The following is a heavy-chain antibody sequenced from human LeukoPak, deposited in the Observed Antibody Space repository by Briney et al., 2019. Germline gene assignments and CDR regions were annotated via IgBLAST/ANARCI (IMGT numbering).Heavy chain of an antibody. Sequence: GGSVTLFCAASGLSISDNYMSWVRQAPGKGLEWVSIIHSGGNIYYADSVKGRFTISRDNSKNTLYLQMNSLRAEDTAVYYCARDRWYAMDVWGQGTTDRLSS. V-gene: IGHV3-53*01. CDR3: ARDRWYAMDV. J-gene: IGHJ6*02. CDR1: GLSISDNY. D-gene: IGHD6-13*01. CDR2: IHSGGNI.